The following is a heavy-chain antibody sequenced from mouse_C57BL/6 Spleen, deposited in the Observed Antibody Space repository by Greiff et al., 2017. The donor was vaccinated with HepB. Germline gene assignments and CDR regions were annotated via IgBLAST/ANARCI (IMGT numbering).Heavy chain of an antibody. CDR2: IYPGSGNT. V-gene: IGHV1-66*01. CDR3: ARGLDYDLDY. D-gene: IGHD2-4*01. Sequence: VQLQQSGPELVKPGASVKISCKASGYSFTSYYIHWVKQRPGQGLEWIGWIYPGSGNTKYNEKFKGKATLTADTSSSTAYMQLSSLTSEDSAVYDCARGLDYDLDYWGQGTTLTVSS. J-gene: IGHJ2*01. CDR1: GYSFTSYY.